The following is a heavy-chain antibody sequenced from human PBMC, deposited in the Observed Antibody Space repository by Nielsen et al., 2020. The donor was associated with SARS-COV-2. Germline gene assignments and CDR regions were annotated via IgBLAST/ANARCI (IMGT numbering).Heavy chain of an antibody. D-gene: IGHD3-3*01. V-gene: IGHV3-23*01. CDR1: GFTFGDYA. CDR2: ISGSGGST. CDR3: AKEKGELRFLEWLPLDY. Sequence: GESLKISCTASGFTFGDYAMSWVRQAPGKGLEWVSAISGSGGSTYYADSVKGRFTISRDNSKNTLYLQMNSLRAEDTAVYYCAKEKGELRFLEWLPLDYWGQGTLVTVSS. J-gene: IGHJ4*02.